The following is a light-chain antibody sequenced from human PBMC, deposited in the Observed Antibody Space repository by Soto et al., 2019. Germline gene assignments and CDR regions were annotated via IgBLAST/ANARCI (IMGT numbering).Light chain of an antibody. Sequence: SALTQPASVSASPVQSITISCTGTSSGVGNYNYVSWYQQYPGRVPKLLIYTVSHRPSGVSNRFSGSQSGNTAPLPISGFQGGFEAHDFCTSPTPGRPYIVGIGNKVT. J-gene: IGLJ1*01. V-gene: IGLV2-14*01. CDR3: TSPTPGRPYI. CDR1: SSGVGNYNY. CDR2: TVS.